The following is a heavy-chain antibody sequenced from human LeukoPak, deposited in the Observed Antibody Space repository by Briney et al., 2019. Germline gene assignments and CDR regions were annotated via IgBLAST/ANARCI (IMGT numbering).Heavy chain of an antibody. CDR1: GFTFSSYA. V-gene: IGHV3-23*01. D-gene: IGHD2-2*01. CDR2: ISGSGGST. J-gene: IGHJ4*02. CDR3: AKASCSSTSCYADY. Sequence: GGSLRLSCAASGFTFSSYAMSWVRQAPGKGLEWVSAISGSGGSTYYADSVKGRFTISRDNSKNTLYLQMNSLRAEDTAVYYCAKASCSSTSCYADYWGQGTLVTVSS.